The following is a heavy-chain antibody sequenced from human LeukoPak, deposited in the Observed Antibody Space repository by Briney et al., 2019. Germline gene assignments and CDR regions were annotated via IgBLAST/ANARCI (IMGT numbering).Heavy chain of an antibody. CDR3: ARDVGMAFWFDP. D-gene: IGHD3-3*01. CDR1: GGAISSYY. V-gene: IGHV4-4*07. J-gene: IGHJ5*02. Sequence: SETLSRTCTVYGGAISSYYWSWIRQPAGEGLEGIGRIYTSGSTNYNPSLKSRVTMSVDTSKNQFSLKLSSVTVADTAVYYCARDVGMAFWFDPWGQGTLVTVSS. CDR2: IYTSGST.